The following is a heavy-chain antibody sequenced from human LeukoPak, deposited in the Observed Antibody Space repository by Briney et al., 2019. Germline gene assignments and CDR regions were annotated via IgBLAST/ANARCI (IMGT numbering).Heavy chain of an antibody. V-gene: IGHV4-39*07. Sequence: PSETLSLTCTVSGGSISSSSYYWGWIRQPPGKGLEWIGSIYYSGSTYYNPSLKSRVTISLDTSKNQFSLKLSSVTAADTAVYYCAREFTLSGGLGYCSGGSCYVRGFDYWGQGTLVTVSS. CDR1: GGSISSSSYY. CDR3: AREFTLSGGLGYCSGGSCYVRGFDY. D-gene: IGHD2-15*01. J-gene: IGHJ4*02. CDR2: IYYSGST.